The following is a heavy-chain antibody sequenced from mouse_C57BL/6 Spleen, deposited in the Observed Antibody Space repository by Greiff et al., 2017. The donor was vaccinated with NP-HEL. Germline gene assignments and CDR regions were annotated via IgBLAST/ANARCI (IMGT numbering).Heavy chain of an antibody. J-gene: IGHJ2*01. CDR2: INPGSGGT. V-gene: IGHV1-54*01. CDR3: ASSGGGY. Sequence: VQLQQSGAELVRPGTSVKVSCKASGYAFTNYLIEWVKQRPGQGLEWIGVINPGSGGTNYNEKFKGKATLTADKSSSTAYMQLSSLASEDSAVYFCASSGGGYWGQGTTLTVSS. CDR1: GYAFTNYL.